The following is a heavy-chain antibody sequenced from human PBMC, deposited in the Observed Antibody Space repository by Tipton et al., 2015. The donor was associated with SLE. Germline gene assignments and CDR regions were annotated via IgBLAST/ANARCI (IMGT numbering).Heavy chain of an antibody. D-gene: IGHD3-10*01. CDR1: RFTFSRSW. J-gene: IGHJ3*02. V-gene: IGHV3-7*03. CDR2: IKQDGSEK. Sequence: SLRLSCAAYRFTFSRSWMSWVRQAPGKGLEWVANIKQDGSEKYYVDSVKGRFTISRDNAKNSLYLQMNSLRAEDTAVYYCAREAGAYYYGSGSYYIRAFDIWGQGTVVTVSS. CDR3: AREAGAYYYGSGSYYIRAFDI.